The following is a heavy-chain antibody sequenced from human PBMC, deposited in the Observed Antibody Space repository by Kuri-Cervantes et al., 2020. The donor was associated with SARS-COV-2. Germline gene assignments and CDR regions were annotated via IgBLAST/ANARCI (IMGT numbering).Heavy chain of an antibody. V-gene: IGHV4/OR15-8*01. J-gene: IGHJ4*02. CDR3: ARADSSGYHYFDY. CDR1: GFTFSNAW. CDR2: IYHSGST. Sequence: ESLKISCAASGFTFSNAWMSWVRQAPGMGLEWLGEIYHSGSTNYNPSLKSRVTISVDKSKNQFSLKLSSVTAADTAVYYCARADSSGYHYFDYWGQGTLVTVSS. D-gene: IGHD3-22*01.